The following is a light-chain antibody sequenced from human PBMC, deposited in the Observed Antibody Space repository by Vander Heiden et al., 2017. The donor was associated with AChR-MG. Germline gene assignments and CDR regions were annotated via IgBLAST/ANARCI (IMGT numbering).Light chain of an antibody. CDR3: QQYYTFPRT. V-gene: IGKV1-5*03. Sequence: DIKMTQSPSTLSASVGDRVTVTCRASQSVTLCVALYQQEPGQAPKLLIYRASSLETGVPSRFSGSGSGTEFTLPISGLQPDDFADYYCQQYYTFPRTFGQGTKVQIK. CDR2: RAS. J-gene: IGKJ1*01. CDR1: QSVTLC.